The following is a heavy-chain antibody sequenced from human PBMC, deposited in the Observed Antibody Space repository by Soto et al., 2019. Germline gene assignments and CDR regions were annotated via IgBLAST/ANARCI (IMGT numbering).Heavy chain of an antibody. J-gene: IGHJ4*02. V-gene: IGHV3-73*02. D-gene: IGHD6-19*01. CDR1: GFTLSGSD. CDR2: IRSKRSSDVT. CDR3: NRQGPAVTDYFHY. Sequence: EVQLVQSDGGLVQPGGSLKLSCAASGFTLSGSDMHWVRQASGQGLELVGRIRSKRSSDVTEYTASVKGRLTISRDDSKNMAYLQMNSLKSEHAAVYYCNRQGPAVTDYFHYSGPGTLVTVSS.